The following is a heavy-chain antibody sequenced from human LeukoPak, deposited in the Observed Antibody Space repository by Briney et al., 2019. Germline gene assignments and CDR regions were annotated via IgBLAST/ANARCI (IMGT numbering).Heavy chain of an antibody. Sequence: VASVKVSCKASGYTSTSYYMHWVRQAPGQGLERMGIINPSGGTTSYAQKFRGGVTMTRDTSTSTGYMELSSLKSEDTAAYYCARGMLGSYDSSGYYALGVWGQGTKVTVSS. CDR1: GYTSTSYY. J-gene: IGHJ3*01. D-gene: IGHD3-22*01. V-gene: IGHV1-46*01. CDR2: INPSGGTT. CDR3: ARGMLGSYDSSGYYALGV.